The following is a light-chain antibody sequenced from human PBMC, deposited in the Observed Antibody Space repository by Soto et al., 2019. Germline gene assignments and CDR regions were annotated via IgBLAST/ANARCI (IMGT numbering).Light chain of an antibody. V-gene: IGKV3-15*01. CDR2: GSS. J-gene: IGKJ1*01. Sequence: EIVLTQSPATLSVSPGERATLSCRASQSVSTYLAWYQQKPGQAPRLLLYGSSSRATGIPARFSGSGCRTEFTVTINRLQSEDFTIYYCQQYNYWPQSFGQGTKVEIK. CDR3: QQYNYWPQS. CDR1: QSVSTY.